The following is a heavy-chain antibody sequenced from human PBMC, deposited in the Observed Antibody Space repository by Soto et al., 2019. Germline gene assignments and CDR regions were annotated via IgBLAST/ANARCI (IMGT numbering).Heavy chain of an antibody. D-gene: IGHD6-19*01. CDR3: ARDQGIAVAVFDY. Sequence: SETLSLTCTVSGGSVTSGSYYWSWIRQPPGKGLEWIGYIYYSGSTNYNPSLKSRVTISVDTSKNQISLKLTSVTAADTALYYCARDQGIAVAVFDYWGQGTLVTVSS. CDR1: GGSVTSGSYY. V-gene: IGHV4-61*01. CDR2: IYYSGST. J-gene: IGHJ4*02.